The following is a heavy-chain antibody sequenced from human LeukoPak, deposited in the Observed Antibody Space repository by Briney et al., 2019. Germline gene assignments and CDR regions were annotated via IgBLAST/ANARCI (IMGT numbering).Heavy chain of an antibody. CDR1: GGSISSSNW. Sequence: SGTLSLTCAVSGGSISSSNWWSWVRQPPGKGLEWIGEIYHSGSTNYNPSLKSRVTISVDKSKNQFSLKLSSVTAADTAVYYCAKVGLYILTGLAYDYWGQGILVTVSS. CDR3: AKVGLYILTGLAYDY. V-gene: IGHV4-4*02. CDR2: IYHSGST. D-gene: IGHD3-9*01. J-gene: IGHJ4*02.